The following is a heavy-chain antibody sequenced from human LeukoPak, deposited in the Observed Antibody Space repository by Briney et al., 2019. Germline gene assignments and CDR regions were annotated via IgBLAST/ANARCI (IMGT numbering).Heavy chain of an antibody. CDR3: ARDPGVVVAVTAPGLDY. D-gene: IGHD2-15*01. CDR2: ISAYNVNT. J-gene: IGHJ4*02. Sequence: ASVKVSCKASGYTFTSYGITWVRQAPGQGLEWMGWISAYNVNTNNAQKFQGRVIMTIDTSTSTTYMELRSLRSDDTAVYYCARDPGVVVAVTAPGLDYWGQGTLVTVSS. CDR1: GYTFTSYG. V-gene: IGHV1-18*01.